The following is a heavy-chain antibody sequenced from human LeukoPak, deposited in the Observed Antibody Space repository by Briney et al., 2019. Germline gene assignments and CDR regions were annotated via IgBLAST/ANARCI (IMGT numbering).Heavy chain of an antibody. Sequence: PGRSLRLSCAASGFNFRSYEMNWVRQAPGKGLEWVSYISNTDKTRTHADSVKGRFTISRDNAKNSLHLEMNSLRAEDTAVYYCARETVSAVAGNFDYWGQGTLVTVSS. V-gene: IGHV3-48*03. CDR2: ISNTDKTR. CDR1: GFNFRSYE. J-gene: IGHJ4*02. CDR3: ARETVSAVAGNFDY. D-gene: IGHD6-19*01.